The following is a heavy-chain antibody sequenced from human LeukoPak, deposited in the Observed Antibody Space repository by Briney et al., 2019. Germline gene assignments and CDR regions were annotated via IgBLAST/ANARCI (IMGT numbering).Heavy chain of an antibody. CDR3: ARDSQPNYYGSGNLPGYFDY. CDR1: GGSISSYY. CDR2: IYTSGST. D-gene: IGHD3-10*01. V-gene: IGHV4-4*07. Sequence: SETLSLTCTVSGGSISSYYWSWIRQPAGKGLEWIGRIYTSGSTNYNPSLKSRVTTSVDTSKNQFSLKLSSVTAADTAVYYCARDSQPNYYGSGNLPGYFDYWGQGTLVTVSS. J-gene: IGHJ4*02.